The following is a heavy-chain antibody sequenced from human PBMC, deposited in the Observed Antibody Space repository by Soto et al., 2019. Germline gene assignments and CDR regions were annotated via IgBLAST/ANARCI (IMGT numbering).Heavy chain of an antibody. D-gene: IGHD3-3*01. CDR2: ISSDGGIT. CDR1: GFTFSTYA. Sequence: ALRLSCSASGFTFSTYAMFWVRQAPGKGLECVSDISSDGGITHYADSVKGRFTISRDNSKNTLYLQMSSLRVEDTAVYYCVKGEYYMWSGYYSYIHVCGQGTTVTVPS. J-gene: IGHJ6*02. CDR3: VKGEYYMWSGYYSYIHV. V-gene: IGHV3-64D*08.